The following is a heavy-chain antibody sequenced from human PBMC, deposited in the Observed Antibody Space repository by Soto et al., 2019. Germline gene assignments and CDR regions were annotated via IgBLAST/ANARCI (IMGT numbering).Heavy chain of an antibody. CDR2: ISGYNGDT. J-gene: IGHJ6*02. Sequence: QGQLVQSGPEAKKPGASVKVSCKASGYTFSRYGISWVRQAPGQGLEWMGWISGYNGDTKYAQKVQGRVTMTIDTSTYTAYKEFRSLTSDDTAIYYCAKNGQPPYYYYGMDVWGQGTTVTVSS. V-gene: IGHV1-18*01. CDR1: GYTFSRYG. D-gene: IGHD2-8*01. CDR3: AKNGQPPYYYYGMDV.